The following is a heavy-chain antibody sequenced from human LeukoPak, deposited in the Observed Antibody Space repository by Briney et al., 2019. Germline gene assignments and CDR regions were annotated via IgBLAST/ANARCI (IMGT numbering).Heavy chain of an antibody. J-gene: IGHJ4*02. Sequence: PGGSLRLSCAGSGFAFGTYAMSWVRQAPGMGLEWVSSISANGQATYYADSVKGRFTISRDNSKNTLFMQMNSLRAEDTAVYYCAKPYYYESSGLVYYFDYWGQGSLVTVSS. D-gene: IGHD3-22*01. V-gene: IGHV3-23*01. CDR2: ISANGQAT. CDR3: AKPYYYESSGLVYYFDY. CDR1: GFAFGTYA.